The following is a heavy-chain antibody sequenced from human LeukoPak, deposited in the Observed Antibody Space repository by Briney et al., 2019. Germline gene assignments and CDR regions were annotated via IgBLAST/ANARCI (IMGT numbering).Heavy chain of an antibody. D-gene: IGHD6-19*01. Sequence: PGGSLRLSCAPSLFTFSTYSMNWVRQAPGKGLGWVSYISSSSVTIYYADSVKGRFTISRDNAKNSLYLQMNSLRAEDTAVYYCARGGLSSAASFDYWGQGTLVTVSS. J-gene: IGHJ4*02. CDR1: LFTFSTYS. CDR2: ISSSSVTI. CDR3: ARGGLSSAASFDY. V-gene: IGHV3-48*01.